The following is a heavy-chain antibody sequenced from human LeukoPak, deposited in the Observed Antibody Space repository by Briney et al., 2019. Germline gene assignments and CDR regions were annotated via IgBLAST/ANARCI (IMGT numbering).Heavy chain of an antibody. CDR2: INPNSGGT. V-gene: IGHV1-2*02. Sequence: ASVKVSCKASGYTFTSYDINWVRQATGHGLEWMGWINPNSGGTNYAQKFQGRVTMTRDTSISTAYMELSRLRSDDTAVYYCARDHVLLWFGELLAFDIWGQGTMVTVSS. CDR3: ARDHVLLWFGELLAFDI. CDR1: GYTFTSYD. J-gene: IGHJ3*02. D-gene: IGHD3-10*01.